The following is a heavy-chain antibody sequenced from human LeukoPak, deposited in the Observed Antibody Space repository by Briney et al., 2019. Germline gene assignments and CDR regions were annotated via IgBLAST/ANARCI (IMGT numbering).Heavy chain of an antibody. J-gene: IGHJ4*02. CDR1: GGSISSSTYY. V-gene: IGHV4-39*01. Sequence: SETLSLTCTVSGGSISSSTYYWGWIRQPPGKGLEWIGSIYYSRTTYYNPSLKSRVTISVDTSKNQFSLKLSSVTAADSVVYYCARQRGYCSGGSCYRTPHFDYWGQGTLVTVSS. D-gene: IGHD2-15*01. CDR3: ARQRGYCSGGSCYRTPHFDY. CDR2: IYYSRTT.